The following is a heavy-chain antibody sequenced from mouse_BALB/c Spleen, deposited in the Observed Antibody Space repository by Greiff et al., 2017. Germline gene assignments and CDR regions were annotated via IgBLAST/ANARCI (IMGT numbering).Heavy chain of an antibody. CDR2: IRNKANGYTT. CDR3: ARAYGNSYAMDY. Sequence: EVKLMESGGGLVQPGGSLRLSCATSGFTFTAYYMSWVRQPPGKALEWLGFIRNKANGYTTEYSASVKGRFTISRDNSQSILYLQMNTLRAEDSATYYCARAYGNSYAMDYWGQGTSVTVSS. D-gene: IGHD2-1*01. V-gene: IGHV7-3*02. CDR1: GFTFTAYY. J-gene: IGHJ4*01.